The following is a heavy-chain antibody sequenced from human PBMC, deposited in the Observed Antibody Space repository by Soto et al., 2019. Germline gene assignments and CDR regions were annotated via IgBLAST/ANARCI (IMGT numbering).Heavy chain of an antibody. J-gene: IGHJ4*02. CDR3: ARDQAATGYFDY. Sequence: NPSETLSLTCTVSGGSISSYYWSWIRQPPGKGLEWIGYIYYSGSTNYNPSLKSRVTISVDTSKNQFSLKLSSVTAADTAVYYCARDQAATGYFDYWGQGTLVTVSS. D-gene: IGHD2-15*01. CDR1: GGSISSYY. CDR2: IYYSGST. V-gene: IGHV4-59*01.